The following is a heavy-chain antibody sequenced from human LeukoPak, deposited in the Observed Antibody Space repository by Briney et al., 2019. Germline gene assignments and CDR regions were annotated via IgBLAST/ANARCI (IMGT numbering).Heavy chain of an antibody. CDR3: ATPLWFGESAFDY. D-gene: IGHD3-10*01. Sequence: PSETLSLTCTVSGGSISSSSYYWGWLRQPPGKGLEWIGSIYYSGSTYYNPSLKSRVTISVDTSKNQFSLKLSSVTAADTAVYYCATPLWFGESAFDYWAREPWSPSPQ. V-gene: IGHV4-39*01. CDR2: IYYSGST. J-gene: IGHJ4*02. CDR1: GGSISSSSYY.